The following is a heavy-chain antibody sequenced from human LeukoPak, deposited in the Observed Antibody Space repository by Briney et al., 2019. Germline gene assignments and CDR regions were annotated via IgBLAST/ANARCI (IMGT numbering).Heavy chain of an antibody. CDR3: ARVGYRYGPPFDY. V-gene: IGHV3-21*01. CDR2: ISSSSSYI. Sequence: NPGGSLRLSCAASGFTFSSYSMNWVRQAPGKGLEWVSSISSSSSYIYYADTVKGRFTISRDNAKNSLYLQMNSLRAEDTAVYYCARVGYRYGPPFDYWGQGTLVTVSS. CDR1: GFTFSSYS. J-gene: IGHJ4*02. D-gene: IGHD5-18*01.